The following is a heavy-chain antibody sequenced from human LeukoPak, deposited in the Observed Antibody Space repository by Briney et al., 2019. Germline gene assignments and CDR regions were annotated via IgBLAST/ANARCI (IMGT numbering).Heavy chain of an antibody. V-gene: IGHV4-30-2*01. J-gene: IGHJ5*02. D-gene: IGHD3-22*01. CDR2: IYDSGST. CDR1: GGSISSGGYS. CDR3: ARGVYDIIESFWFDP. Sequence: SETLSLTCAVSGGSISSGGYSWSWIRQPPRKGLEWIGYIYDSGSTYYNPSLKSRVTISVDRSKSQLSLKLSSVTAADTAVYYCARGVYDIIESFWFDPWGQGTLLTVSS.